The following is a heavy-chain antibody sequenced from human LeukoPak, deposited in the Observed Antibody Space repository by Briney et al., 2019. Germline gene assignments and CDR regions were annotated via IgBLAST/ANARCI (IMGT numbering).Heavy chain of an antibody. V-gene: IGHV3-7*01. CDR3: AKSLDY. J-gene: IGHJ4*02. Sequence: PGGSLRLSFAASGFTFSTSWMAWVRQAPGKGLEWVANIKQDGSETYYVDSAKGRFTISRDNAKNSLYLQMDSLRVDDTAIYYCAKSLDYWGQGTLVTVSS. CDR1: GFTFSTSW. CDR2: IKQDGSET.